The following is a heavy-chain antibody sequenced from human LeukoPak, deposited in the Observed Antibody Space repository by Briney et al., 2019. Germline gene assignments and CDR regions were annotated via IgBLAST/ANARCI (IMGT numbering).Heavy chain of an antibody. D-gene: IGHD4-17*01. V-gene: IGHV4-59*01. J-gene: IGHJ6*02. CDR2: IYYSGST. CDR1: GGSISSYD. Sequence: SETLSLTCTVSGGSISSYDWSWIRQPPGKGLEWIGYIYYSGSTNYNPSLKSRVTISVDTSKNQFSLKLSSVTAADTAVYYCARRLRHGDYDYYYYGMDVWGQGTTVTVSS. CDR3: ARRLRHGDYDYYYYGMDV.